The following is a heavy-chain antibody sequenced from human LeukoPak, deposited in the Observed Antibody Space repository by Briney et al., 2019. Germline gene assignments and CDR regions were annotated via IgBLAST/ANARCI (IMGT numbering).Heavy chain of an antibody. D-gene: IGHD1-26*01. Sequence: SETLSLTCTVSGDSISSSINYWGWIRRSPGKGLEWIGSLFYRGNTYYNPSLKSRVTISVDTSKNQFSLKLSSVTAADTAVYYCARGGEWELLGGDYFDYWGQGTLVTVSS. J-gene: IGHJ4*02. CDR2: LFYRGNT. CDR1: GDSISSSINY. V-gene: IGHV4-39*07. CDR3: ARGGEWELLGGDYFDY.